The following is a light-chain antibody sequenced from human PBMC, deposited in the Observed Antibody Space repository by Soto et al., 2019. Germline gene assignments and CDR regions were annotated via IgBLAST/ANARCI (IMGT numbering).Light chain of an antibody. Sequence: EIVLTHSPDTLSLSPGERATLSCRASQSVSSSYLAWYQQKPGQAPRLLIYGASSRATGIPDRFSGSGSGTDFTLTISRLEPEDFAVYYCQQYGSSPLTFGGGTKVDIK. V-gene: IGKV3-20*01. CDR2: GAS. CDR1: QSVSSSY. CDR3: QQYGSSPLT. J-gene: IGKJ4*01.